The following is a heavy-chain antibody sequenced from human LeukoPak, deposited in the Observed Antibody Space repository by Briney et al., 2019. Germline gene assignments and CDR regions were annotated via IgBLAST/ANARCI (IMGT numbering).Heavy chain of an antibody. V-gene: IGHV3-23*01. CDR1: GFSFSRSG. J-gene: IGHJ4*02. Sequence: GGSLRLSCAASGFSFSRSGLNWVRQPPGKGPEWVSTSGTDGDSYYADSVKGRFAISRDNSKNMLYLHMTSLRAEDTAVYYCAKKTVGNYPLDSWGQGALVTVSP. CDR2: SGTDGDS. CDR3: AKKTVGNYPLDS. D-gene: IGHD5-24*01.